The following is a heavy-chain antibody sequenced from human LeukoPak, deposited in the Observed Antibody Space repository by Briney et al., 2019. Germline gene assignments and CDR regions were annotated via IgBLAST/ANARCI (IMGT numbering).Heavy chain of an antibody. CDR1: GGSFSDYY. Sequence: SETLSLTCGVYGGSFSDYYWSWIRQPPGKGLEWIGEINHSGSTNYNPSLKSRVTISVDTSKNQFSLKVNSVTAAHTAVYYCARRGYTYGWGWFDPWGQGTLVTVSS. V-gene: IGHV4-34*01. D-gene: IGHD5-18*01. CDR2: INHSGST. J-gene: IGHJ5*02. CDR3: ARRGYTYGWGWFDP.